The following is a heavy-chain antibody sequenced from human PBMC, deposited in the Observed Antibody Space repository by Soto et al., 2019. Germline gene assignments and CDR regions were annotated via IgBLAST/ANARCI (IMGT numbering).Heavy chain of an antibody. Sequence: SGKVCCKVSGYTLTELAMHWVRQAPGKGLEWMGGFDPEDGETIYAQKFQGRVTMTEDTSTDTAYMELSSLRSEDTAVYYCATNPGGYWGQGTQVTVSS. CDR3: ATNPGGY. D-gene: IGHD3-16*01. J-gene: IGHJ4*02. CDR2: FDPEDGET. CDR1: GYTLTELA. V-gene: IGHV1-24*01.